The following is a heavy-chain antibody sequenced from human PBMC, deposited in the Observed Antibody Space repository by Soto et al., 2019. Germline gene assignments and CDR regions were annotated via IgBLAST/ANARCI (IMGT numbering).Heavy chain of an antibody. J-gene: IGHJ4*02. CDR1: GFAFSDYS. CDR3: AKWSGFGDL. CDR2: ITGSGGPS. Sequence: EVQLLESGGGLVQPGGSLRLSCEASGFAFSDYSITWVRQAPGKGLEYVSGITGSGGPSFYADSVRGRFTVSRDNSKNTVYLQMNSLRLEDTAVYYCAKWSGFGDLWGQGTLVTVSS. V-gene: IGHV3-23*01. D-gene: IGHD3-10*01.